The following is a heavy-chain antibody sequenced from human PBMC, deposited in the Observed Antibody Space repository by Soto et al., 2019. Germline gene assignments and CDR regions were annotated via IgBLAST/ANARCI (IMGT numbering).Heavy chain of an antibody. J-gene: IGHJ3*02. Sequence: PGGSLRLSCAASGFTFSSYAMSWVRQAPGKGLEWVSAISGSGGSTYYADSVKGRFTISRDNSKNTLYLQMNSLRAEDTAVYYCAKVGYCSGGSCYSWVAFDIWGQGTMVTVSS. CDR2: ISGSGGST. CDR1: GFTFSSYA. D-gene: IGHD2-15*01. V-gene: IGHV3-23*01. CDR3: AKVGYCSGGSCYSWVAFDI.